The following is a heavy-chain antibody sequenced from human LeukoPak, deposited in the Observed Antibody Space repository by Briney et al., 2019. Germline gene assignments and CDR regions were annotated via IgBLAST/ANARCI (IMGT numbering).Heavy chain of an antibody. CDR2: IYYSGST. CDR3: ARDPAGSSSHWFDP. Sequence: SETLSLTCTVSGGSTSSYYWSWIRQPPGKGLEWIGYIYYSGSTNYNPSLKSRVTISVDTSKNQFSLKLSSVTAADTAVYYCARDPAGSSSHWFDPWGQGTLVSVSS. D-gene: IGHD6-13*01. J-gene: IGHJ5*02. CDR1: GGSTSSYY. V-gene: IGHV4-59*01.